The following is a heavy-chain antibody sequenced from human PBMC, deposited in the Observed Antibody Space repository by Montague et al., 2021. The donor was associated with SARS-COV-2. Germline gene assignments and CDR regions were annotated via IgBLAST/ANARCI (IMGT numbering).Heavy chain of an antibody. CDR1: GGSISSSY. CDR2: IYHSGSA. D-gene: IGHD7-27*01. J-gene: IGHJ4*02. V-gene: IGHV4-59*08. CDR3: ARHANWDWYYFDY. Sequence: SETLSLTCSVSGGSISSSYWSWIRQPPGKGLEWIGYIYHSGSAKYNPSLKSRVTISVDTSKNQFSLKLSSVTAEDTAGYYCARHANWDWYYFDYWGQGTLVTVSS.